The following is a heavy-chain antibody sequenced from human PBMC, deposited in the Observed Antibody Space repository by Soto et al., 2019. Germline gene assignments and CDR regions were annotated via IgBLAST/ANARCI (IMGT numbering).Heavy chain of an antibody. D-gene: IGHD2-15*01. CDR2: IIPLLTAP. CDR1: RGTFGHYA. CDR3: ARDLFGDCSGEDCYEAAFNYYGMDV. V-gene: IGHV1-69*06. Sequence: QLVQSGAEVKKPGSSVTVSCKASRGTFGHYAISWVRQAPGQGLEWMGGIIPLLTAPHYAQRFQGRLTIHADRSTHTAYMELSSLRSDDTAVYFCARDLFGDCSGEDCYEAAFNYYGMDVWGQGTTVTVSS. J-gene: IGHJ6*02.